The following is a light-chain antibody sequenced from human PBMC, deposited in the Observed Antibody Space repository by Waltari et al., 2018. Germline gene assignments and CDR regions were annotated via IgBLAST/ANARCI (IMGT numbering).Light chain of an antibody. V-gene: IGKV1-39*01. CDR1: QSISSY. CDR2: AAF. Sequence: DIQMTQSPSSLSASVGDRVTITCRASQSISSYLNWYQQKPGKAPKVLIYAAFSLHNGVPSRFSGSGSGTDFTLTISTLQPDDFATYFCQQSFSSPWTFGQGTTVNI. J-gene: IGKJ1*01. CDR3: QQSFSSPWT.